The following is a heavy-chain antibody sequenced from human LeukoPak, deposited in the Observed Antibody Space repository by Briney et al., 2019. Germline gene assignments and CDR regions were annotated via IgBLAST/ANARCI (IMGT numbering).Heavy chain of an antibody. V-gene: IGHV3-11*03. CDR3: ARRDRATIYD. J-gene: IGHJ4*02. CDR2: ISSSSSYT. Sequence: TGGSLRLSCAAHGFTLIDEYVSRIRQAPGKGLEWVSYISSSSSYTNYADSVKGRFTISRDNAKNSLYLQMNSLRAADTSVYYCARRDRATIYDWGQGTLVTVSS. CDR1: GFTLIDEY. D-gene: IGHD5-24*01.